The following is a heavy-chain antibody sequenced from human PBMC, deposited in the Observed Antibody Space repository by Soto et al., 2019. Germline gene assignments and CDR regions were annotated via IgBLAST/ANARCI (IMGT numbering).Heavy chain of an antibody. CDR3: AKSPGGLYYDILTGYRLYFDY. D-gene: IGHD3-9*01. V-gene: IGHV3-23*01. Sequence: PGESLKISCAASVFTFSSYAMSWVRQAPGKGLEWVSAISGSGGSTYHADSVKGRFTISRDNSKNTLYLQMNSLRAEDTAVYYCAKSPGGLYYDILTGYRLYFDYWGQGTLVTVSS. CDR1: VFTFSSYA. CDR2: ISGSGGST. J-gene: IGHJ4*02.